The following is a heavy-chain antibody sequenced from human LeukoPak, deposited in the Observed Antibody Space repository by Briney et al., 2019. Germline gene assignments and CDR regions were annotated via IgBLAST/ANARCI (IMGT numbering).Heavy chain of an antibody. CDR1: GGSISSYY. D-gene: IGHD3-22*01. V-gene: IGHV4-59*01. CDR3: ARNSYDSSGYLDY. CDR2: ISYSGST. Sequence: SETLSLTCTVSGGSISSYYWSWIRQPPGKGLEWIGYISYSGSTNYNPSLNSRVTISVDTSGNQFSLKLISVTAADTAVYYCARNSYDSSGYLDYWGQGTLVTVSS. J-gene: IGHJ4*02.